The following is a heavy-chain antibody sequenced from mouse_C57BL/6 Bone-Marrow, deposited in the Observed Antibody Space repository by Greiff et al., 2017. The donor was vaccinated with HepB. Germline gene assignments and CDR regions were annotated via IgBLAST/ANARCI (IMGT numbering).Heavy chain of an antibody. CDR2: ISGGGGNT. CDR1: GFTFSSYT. Sequence: EVKVEESGGGLVKPGGSLKLSCAASGFTFSSYTMSWVRQTPEKRLEWVATISGGGGNTYYPDSVMGRFTISRDNAKNTLYLQMSSLRSEDTALYYCARDGYYPYYFDYWGQGTTLTVSS. V-gene: IGHV5-9*01. CDR3: ARDGYYPYYFDY. D-gene: IGHD2-3*01. J-gene: IGHJ2*01.